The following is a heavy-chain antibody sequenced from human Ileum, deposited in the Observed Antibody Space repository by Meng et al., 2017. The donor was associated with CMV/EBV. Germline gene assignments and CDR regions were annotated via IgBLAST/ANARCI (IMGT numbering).Heavy chain of an antibody. Sequence: GESLKISCAASGFAFNAHSVHWVRQFPGQGLEWVAFIRYDGSNKYYADSVKGRFTISRDNSKNTLYLQMNSLRAEDTAVYYCAKDQVLVVVPAASDYYYYGMDVWGQGTTVTVSS. V-gene: IGHV3-30*02. D-gene: IGHD2-2*01. CDR3: AKDQVLVVVPAASDYYYYGMDV. CDR2: IRYDGSNK. J-gene: IGHJ6*02. CDR1: GFAFNAHS.